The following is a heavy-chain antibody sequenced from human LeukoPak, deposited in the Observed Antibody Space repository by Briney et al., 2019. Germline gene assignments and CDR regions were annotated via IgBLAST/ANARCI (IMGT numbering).Heavy chain of an antibody. CDR3: AKDKWSVTIFGVVSS. Sequence: GGSLRLSCAASGFTFSSYWMSWVRQAPGKGLEWVALISYDGSNQYYGDSVKGRFTISRDDSKNTLYLQMNSLRPEDTAVYYCAKDKWSVTIFGVVSSWGQGTLVTISS. D-gene: IGHD3-3*01. J-gene: IGHJ4*02. CDR1: GFTFSSYW. V-gene: IGHV3-30*18. CDR2: ISYDGSNQ.